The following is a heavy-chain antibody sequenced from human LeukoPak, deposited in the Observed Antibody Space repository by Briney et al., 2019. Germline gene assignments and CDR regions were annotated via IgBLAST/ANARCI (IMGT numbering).Heavy chain of an antibody. CDR3: ANRATLSCTHGVCVVIDY. J-gene: IGHJ4*02. CDR1: GLTFSNAW. Sequence: PGGSLRLSCAASGLTFSNAWMSWVRQAPGKGLEWVGRIKRKSDGGTTDYAAPVKGRFTISRDDSKNTLYLQMNSLKSEDTAVYYCANRATLSCTHGVCVVIDYWGQGTLVTVSS. D-gene: IGHD2-8*01. CDR2: IKRKSDGGTT. V-gene: IGHV3-15*01.